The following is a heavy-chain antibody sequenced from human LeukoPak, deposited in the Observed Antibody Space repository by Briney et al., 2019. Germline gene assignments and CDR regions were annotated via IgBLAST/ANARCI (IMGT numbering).Heavy chain of an antibody. J-gene: IGHJ4*02. CDR3: ARAHSGTYYLFDY. D-gene: IGHD1-26*01. Sequence: PSETLSLTCNVSGGSISSYYWSWIRQPPGKGLEWIGYIYYSGSTNYNPSLKSRSSISVDTSKNQFSLKLNSVTAADTAVYYCARAHSGTYYLFDYWGQGTLVTVSS. CDR2: IYYSGST. CDR1: GGSISSYY. V-gene: IGHV4-59*01.